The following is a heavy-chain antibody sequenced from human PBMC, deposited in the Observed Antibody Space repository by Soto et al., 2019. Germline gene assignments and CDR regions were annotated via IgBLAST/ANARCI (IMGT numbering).Heavy chain of an antibody. J-gene: IGHJ6*04. CDR1: GFTFSSYA. V-gene: IGHV3-23*01. CDR2: ISGSGGTT. Sequence: GGSLRLSCAASGFTFSSYAMSWVRQAPGKGLECVSTISGSGGTTYYADSVKGRFTISRDNSKNTLYLQMNSLRAEDTAVHYCATVRSTTIFDVVSLLEYWGKGSRVTVSS. CDR3: ATVRSTTIFDVVSLLEY. D-gene: IGHD3-3*01.